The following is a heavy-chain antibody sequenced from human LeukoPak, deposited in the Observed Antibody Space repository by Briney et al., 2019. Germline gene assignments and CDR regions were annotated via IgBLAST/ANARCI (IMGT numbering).Heavy chain of an antibody. CDR1: GSTFSRYW. D-gene: IGHD3-10*01. CDR3: AREMVRGVIPYYYGMDV. CDR2: IKQDGSAQ. V-gene: IGHV3-7*01. Sequence: PGGSLRLSCAASGSTFSRYWMNWVRQAPGKGLEWVANIKQDGSAQNYVDSVKGRFTISRDNAGNSLYLQMNSLRAEDTAVYYCAREMVRGVIPYYYGMDVWGQGTTVTVSS. J-gene: IGHJ6*02.